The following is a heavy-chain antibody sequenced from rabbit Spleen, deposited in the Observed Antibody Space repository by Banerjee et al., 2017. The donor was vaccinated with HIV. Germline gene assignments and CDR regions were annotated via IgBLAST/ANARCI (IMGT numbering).Heavy chain of an antibody. CDR3: ARGSAAMTMVITGYYLSL. Sequence: QSLEESGGGLVQPEGSLALTCKASGFSFSSSDYICWVRQAPGKGLEWISCIAGSSSGFTYSATWAKGRFTISKASSTMVTLQMTSLTVADTATYFCARGSAAMTMVITGYYLSLWGPGTLVTVS. V-gene: IGHV1S40*01. D-gene: IGHD2-1*01. CDR1: GFSFSSSDY. J-gene: IGHJ4*01. CDR2: IAGSSSGFT.